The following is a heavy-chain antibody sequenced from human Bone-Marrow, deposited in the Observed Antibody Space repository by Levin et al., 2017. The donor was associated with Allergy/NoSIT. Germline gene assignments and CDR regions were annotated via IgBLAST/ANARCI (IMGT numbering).Heavy chain of an antibody. J-gene: IGHJ4*02. V-gene: IGHV4-39*01. CDR3: ARIPNYGDASRFDY. CDR1: GGSISSSSYY. Sequence: SETLSLTCTVSGGSISSSSYYWGWIRQPPGKGLEWIGSIYYSGSTYYNPSLKSRVTISVDTSKNQFSLKLSSVTAADTAVYYCARIPNYGDASRFDYWGQGTLVTVSS. CDR2: IYYSGST. D-gene: IGHD4-17*01.